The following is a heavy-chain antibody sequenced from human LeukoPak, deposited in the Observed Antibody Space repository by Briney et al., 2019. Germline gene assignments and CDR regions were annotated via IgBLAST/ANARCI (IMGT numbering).Heavy chain of an antibody. D-gene: IGHD3-22*01. J-gene: IGHJ4*02. Sequence: SETLSLTCTVSGGSISSYYWSWIRQPPGKGLEWIGYIYYSGSTNYNPSLKRRVTISVDTSKNQFSLKLSSVTAADTAVYYCARDYYLTGSFDYWGQGTLVSVSS. CDR2: IYYSGST. CDR1: GGSISSYY. CDR3: ARDYYLTGSFDY. V-gene: IGHV4-59*01.